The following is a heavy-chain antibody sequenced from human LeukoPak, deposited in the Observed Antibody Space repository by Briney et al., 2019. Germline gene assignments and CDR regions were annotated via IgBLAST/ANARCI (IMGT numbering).Heavy chain of an antibody. V-gene: IGHV7-4-1*02. CDR1: GYTFTSYA. J-gene: IGHJ4*02. CDR3: ARSAETYYDFWSGYYTIGGFDY. D-gene: IGHD3-3*01. CDR2: INTNTGNP. Sequence: ASVKVSCKASGYTFTSYAKNWVRQAPGQGLEWMGWINTNTGNPTYAQGFTGRFVFSLDTSVSTAYLQISSLKAEDTAVYYCARSAETYYDFWSGYYTIGGFDYWGQGTLVTVSS.